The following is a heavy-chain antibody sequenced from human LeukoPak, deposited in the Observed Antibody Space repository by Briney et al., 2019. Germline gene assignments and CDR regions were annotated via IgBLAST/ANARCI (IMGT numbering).Heavy chain of an antibody. CDR2: INPNSGGT. CDR1: GYTFTGYY. Sequence: ASVKVSCKASGYTFTGYYMHWVRQVPGQGLEWMGQINPNSGGTNYAQKFQDRVTMTRDTSISTAYMELNRLTSDDTAVYYCSASFSGYDRLFDYWGQGTLVTVSS. CDR3: SASFSGYDRLFDY. J-gene: IGHJ4*02. V-gene: IGHV1-2*06. D-gene: IGHD5-12*01.